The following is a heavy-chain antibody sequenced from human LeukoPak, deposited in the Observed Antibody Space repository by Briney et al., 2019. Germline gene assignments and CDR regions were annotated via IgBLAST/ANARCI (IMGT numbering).Heavy chain of an antibody. CDR1: GFTFGSYW. Sequence: GGSLRLSCAASGFTFGSYWMSWVRQTPGKGLEWVANIKQDGSEKYYVDSVKGRFTISRDNAKNSLYLQMNSLRAEDTAVYYCASQAVRFLDFDYWGQGTLVTVPS. D-gene: IGHD3-3*01. V-gene: IGHV3-7*01. CDR2: IKQDGSEK. CDR3: ASQAVRFLDFDY. J-gene: IGHJ4*02.